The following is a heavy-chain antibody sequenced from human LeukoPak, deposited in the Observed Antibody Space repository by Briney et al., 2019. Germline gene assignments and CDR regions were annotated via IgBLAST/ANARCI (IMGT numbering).Heavy chain of an antibody. Sequence: GESLQISGQGSGYTFTSYWSGGARRLQGKGLEGMGIIYTGDSDTRDSPSFQGQVTISADKSISTAYLQWSSLKASDTAMYYCARRNEYQLTYWFDPWGQGTLVTVSS. CDR1: GYTFTSYW. V-gene: IGHV5-51*01. CDR2: IYTGDSDT. J-gene: IGHJ5*02. CDR3: ARRNEYQLTYWFDP. D-gene: IGHD2-2*01.